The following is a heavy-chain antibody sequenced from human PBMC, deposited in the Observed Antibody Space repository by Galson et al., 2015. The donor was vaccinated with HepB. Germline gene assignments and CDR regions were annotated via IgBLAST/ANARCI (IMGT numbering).Heavy chain of an antibody. Sequence: SLRLSCAASGFTFSSYSMNWVRQAPGKGLDWFSSISSISSYIYYADSVKGRFTISRDNAKNSLYLQMNSLRAEDTAVYYCARDYAYCSGGSCPLDYWGQGTLVTVSS. CDR3: ARDYAYCSGGSCPLDY. J-gene: IGHJ4*02. CDR1: GFTFSSYS. D-gene: IGHD2-15*01. V-gene: IGHV3-21*01. CDR2: ISSISSYI.